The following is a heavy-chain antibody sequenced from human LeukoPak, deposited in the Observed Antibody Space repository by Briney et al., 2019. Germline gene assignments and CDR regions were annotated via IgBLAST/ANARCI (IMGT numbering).Heavy chain of an antibody. D-gene: IGHD2-2*01. J-gene: IGHJ4*02. CDR2: IDPDGGTT. Sequence: ASVKVSCKASGYTFTSYYIHWVRQAPGQGPEWMGIIDPDGGTTTYTQKFQGRLTVTRDASTSTVYMELSSLRSEDTAVYYCARDGGYCGSTSCYALYWGLGTPVTVSS. CDR3: ARDGGYCGSTSCYALY. V-gene: IGHV1-46*01. CDR1: GYTFTSYY.